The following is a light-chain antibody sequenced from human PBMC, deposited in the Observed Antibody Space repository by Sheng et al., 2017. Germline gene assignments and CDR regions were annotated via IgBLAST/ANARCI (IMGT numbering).Light chain of an antibody. J-gene: IGLJ2*01. V-gene: IGLV2-11*01. CDR3: YSYTSSAFVV. CDR2: NVN. CDR1: SSDVGSYDY. Sequence: QSALIQPPSVSGSPGQSVTISCTGTSSDVGSYDYVSWYQQHPGTVPKPMIYNVNAQPSGVPDRFSGSKSGNTASMTISGLQAEDEADYQCYSYTSSAFVVFGGGTKLTVL.